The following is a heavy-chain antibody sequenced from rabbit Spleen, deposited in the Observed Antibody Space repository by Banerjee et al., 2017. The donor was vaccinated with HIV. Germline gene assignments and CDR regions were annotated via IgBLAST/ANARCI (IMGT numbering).Heavy chain of an antibody. Sequence: QEQLEESAGGLVQPGGSQKLSCKASGFTLSSYYMNWVRQAPGKGLEWIGYIDPVFGTTHYASWAKGRFTISKTSSTTVTLQMTSLTAADTATYFCARDLVGVIGWNFYLWGPGTLVTVS. V-gene: IGHV1S45*01. CDR1: GFTLSSYYM. CDR2: IDPVFGTT. J-gene: IGHJ4*01. D-gene: IGHD1-1*01. CDR3: ARDLVGVIGWNFYL.